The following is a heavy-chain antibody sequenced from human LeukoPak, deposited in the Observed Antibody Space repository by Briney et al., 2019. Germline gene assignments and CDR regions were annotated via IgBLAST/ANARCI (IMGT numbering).Heavy chain of an antibody. CDR3: ARGGTLRAAAGNDY. CDR1: GGTFSSYA. Sequence: SVKVSCKASGGTFSSYAISWVRRAPGQGLEWMGGIIPIFGTANYAQKFQGRVTITADESTSTAYMELSSLRSEDTAVYYCARGGTLRAAAGNDYWGQGTLVTVSS. J-gene: IGHJ4*02. CDR2: IIPIFGTA. V-gene: IGHV1-69*01. D-gene: IGHD6-13*01.